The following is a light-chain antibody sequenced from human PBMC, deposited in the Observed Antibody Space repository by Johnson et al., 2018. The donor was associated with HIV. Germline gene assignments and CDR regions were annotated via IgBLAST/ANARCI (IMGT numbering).Light chain of an antibody. CDR2: KNN. Sequence: QSVLTQPPSVSAAPGQKVTISCSGSSSNIGNNYVSWYQQLPGTAPKVLIYKNNKRPSGIPDRFSGSKSGTSATLGITGLQTGDEADYYCGTWDNSLSVYVFGTGTKVTVL. J-gene: IGLJ1*01. CDR3: GTWDNSLSVYV. V-gene: IGLV1-51*02. CDR1: SSNIGNNY.